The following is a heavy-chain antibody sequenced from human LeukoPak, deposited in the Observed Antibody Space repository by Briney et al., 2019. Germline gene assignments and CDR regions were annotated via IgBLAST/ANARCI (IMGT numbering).Heavy chain of an antibody. V-gene: IGHV1-46*01. CDR1: GYTFTGYY. Sequence: ASVKVSCKASGYTFTGYYMHWVRQAPGQGLEWMGIINPSGGSTSYAQKFQGRVTMTRDTSTNTVYMELGSLRSEDTAVFYCVRGASSIAALNPFWYFDLWGRGTLVTVSS. CDR3: VRGASSIAALNPFWYFDL. D-gene: IGHD6-6*01. J-gene: IGHJ2*01. CDR2: INPSGGST.